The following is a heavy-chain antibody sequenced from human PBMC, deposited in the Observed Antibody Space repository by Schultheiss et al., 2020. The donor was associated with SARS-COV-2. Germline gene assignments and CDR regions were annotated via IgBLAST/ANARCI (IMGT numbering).Heavy chain of an antibody. CDR1: GFTFSSYW. D-gene: IGHD5-12*01. J-gene: IGHJ5*02. CDR3: ARGSGYDFGNWFDP. CDR2: INSDGSST. Sequence: GESLKISCKASGFTFSSYWMHWVRQAPGKGLVWVSRINSDGSSTSYADSVKGRFTISRDNAKNTLYLQMNSLRAEDTAVYYCARGSGYDFGNWFDPWGQGTLVTVSS. V-gene: IGHV3-74*01.